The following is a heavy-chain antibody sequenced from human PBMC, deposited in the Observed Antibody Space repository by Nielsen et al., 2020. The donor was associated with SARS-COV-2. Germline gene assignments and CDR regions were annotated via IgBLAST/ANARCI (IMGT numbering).Heavy chain of an antibody. V-gene: IGHV4-59*08. J-gene: IGHJ6*02. CDR3: ARQGLYYYYGMDV. CDR1: GGYISSYY. Sequence: SETLSLNCTVSGGYISSYYWSWIRQPPGKGLEWIGYIYYSGSTKYNPSLKSRVTISVDTSKNQFSLKLTSVTAADTAVYYCARQGLYYYYGMDVWGQGTTVTVSS. CDR2: IYYSGST.